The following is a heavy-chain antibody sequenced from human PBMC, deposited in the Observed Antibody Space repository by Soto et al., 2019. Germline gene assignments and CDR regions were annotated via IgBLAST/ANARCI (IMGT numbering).Heavy chain of an antibody. CDR2: INPKFGDT. Sequence: QVQLVQSGAEVKEPGDSVRVSCEASGYTFTAYYIHWVRQAPGQGLEWMGWINPKFGDTTYAQDLQGRVSMTRDMSISTVYMELSRLPSDDTARYYCARNMDYYYGPGSGNGHGFWGQGTTVTVFS. J-gene: IGHJ6*02. CDR1: GYTFTAYY. V-gene: IGHV1-2*02. D-gene: IGHD3-10*01. CDR3: ARNMDYYYGPGSGNGHGF.